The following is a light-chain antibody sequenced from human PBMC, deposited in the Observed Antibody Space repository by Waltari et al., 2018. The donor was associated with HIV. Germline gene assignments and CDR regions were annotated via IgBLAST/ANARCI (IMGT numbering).Light chain of an antibody. CDR3: QQYYSTPLT. CDR2: WAS. V-gene: IGKV4-1*01. Sequence: DIVMTQSPDSLAVSLGERATINCRSSQTVLYTSSNKNDLAWYQQRPGQPPKLLIYWASTRESGVPDRFSGSGSGTDFTLTISSLQAEDVAVYYCQQYYSTPLTFGPGTKVDIK. CDR1: QTVLYTSSNKND. J-gene: IGKJ3*01.